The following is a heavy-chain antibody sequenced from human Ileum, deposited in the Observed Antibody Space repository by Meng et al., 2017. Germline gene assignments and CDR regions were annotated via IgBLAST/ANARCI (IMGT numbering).Heavy chain of an antibody. V-gene: IGHV4-31*03. CDR3: ARGPPAAAGTGADY. D-gene: IGHD6-13*01. CDR2: IYYSGTT. Sequence: QVQLQESGPGLVKPSQTLSRTCTASGGSISSGGYYWSWIRQHPGKGLEWIGYIYYSGTTYYNPSLKSRVTISVDTSKNQFSLKLSSVTAADTAVYYCARGPPAAAGTGADYWGQGTLVTVSS. J-gene: IGHJ4*02. CDR1: GGSISSGGYY.